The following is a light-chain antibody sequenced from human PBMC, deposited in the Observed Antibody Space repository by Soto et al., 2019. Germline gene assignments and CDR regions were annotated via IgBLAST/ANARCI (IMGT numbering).Light chain of an antibody. J-gene: IGLJ1*01. Sequence: QSVLTQPASVSGSPGQSITISCTGTSSDVGGYNYVSWYQQQSGKAPKLMIHEVSNRPSGVSSRFSGSKSGNTASLTISGLQAEDEADYYCSSYTSSRAYVFGIGTK. CDR1: SSDVGGYNY. V-gene: IGLV2-14*01. CDR2: EVS. CDR3: SSYTSSRAYV.